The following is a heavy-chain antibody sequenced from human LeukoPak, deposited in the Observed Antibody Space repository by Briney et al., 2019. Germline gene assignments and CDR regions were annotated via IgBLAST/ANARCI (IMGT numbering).Heavy chain of an antibody. Sequence: GGSLRLSCAASGFTISFYWMSWVRQAPGEGLEGVANINQVTSEKNYVDSVKGRFTISRDNAKNSLYLQMHSVRAEDTAMYYCVRDGGYYGPDSWGQGALVSVSS. CDR3: VRDGGYYGPDS. CDR2: INQVTSEK. V-gene: IGHV3-7*04. CDR1: GFTISFYW. J-gene: IGHJ4*02. D-gene: IGHD3-10*01.